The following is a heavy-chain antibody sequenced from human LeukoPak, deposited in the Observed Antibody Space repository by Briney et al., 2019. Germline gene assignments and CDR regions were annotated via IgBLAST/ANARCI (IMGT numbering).Heavy chain of an antibody. D-gene: IGHD4-11*01. CDR3: ARAHMTTVTLGDY. CDR1: GYTFTGYY. V-gene: IGHV1-2*02. CDR2: INPNSGVT. Sequence: ASVKVSFKASGYTFTGYYIHWVRQAPGQGLEWMGWINPNSGVTNYAQKFQGRVTLTRDTPINTAYMEVGRLTSDDTAVYYCARAHMTTVTLGDYWGQGTLVTVSS. J-gene: IGHJ4*02.